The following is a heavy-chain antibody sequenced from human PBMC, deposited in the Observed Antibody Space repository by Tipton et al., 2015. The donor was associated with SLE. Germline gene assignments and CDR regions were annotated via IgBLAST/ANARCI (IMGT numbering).Heavy chain of an antibody. V-gene: IGHV4-38-2*01. CDR3: ARGVAAAGMGFDY. D-gene: IGHD6-13*01. Sequence: TLSLTCAVYGGSISGYYWSWIRQPPGKGLEWIGSIYHSGSTYYNPSLKSRVTISVDTSKNQFSLKLSSVTAADTAVYYCARGVAAAGMGFDYWGQGTLVTVSS. CDR2: IYHSGST. CDR1: GGSISGYY. J-gene: IGHJ4*02.